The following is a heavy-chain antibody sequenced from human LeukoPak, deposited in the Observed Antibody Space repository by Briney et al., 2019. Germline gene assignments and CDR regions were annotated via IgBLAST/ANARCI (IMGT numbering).Heavy chain of an antibody. CDR1: GFTFSSYW. V-gene: IGHV3-7*01. Sequence: PGGSLRLSCAASGFTFSSYWMSWVRQAPGKGLEWVANIKQDGSEKFYVDSVKGRFTISRDNAKNSLYLQMNNLRAGDTAVYYCARDYSRPRDAFGIWGQGTMVTVSS. CDR3: ARDYSRPRDAFGI. D-gene: IGHD2-15*01. J-gene: IGHJ3*02. CDR2: IKQDGSEK.